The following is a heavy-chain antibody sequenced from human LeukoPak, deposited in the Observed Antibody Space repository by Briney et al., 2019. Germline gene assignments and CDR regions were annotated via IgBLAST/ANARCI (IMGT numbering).Heavy chain of an antibody. CDR2: IFASGST. Sequence: SETLSLTCTVSGGSISSYSWSWIRQPAGKGLEWIGRIFASGSTKYNPSLKSRVTMSVETSKKQFSLKLSSVAAADTAVYYCAREGSAFDIWGQGTMVTVSS. V-gene: IGHV4-4*07. J-gene: IGHJ3*02. CDR3: AREGSAFDI. CDR1: GGSISSYS.